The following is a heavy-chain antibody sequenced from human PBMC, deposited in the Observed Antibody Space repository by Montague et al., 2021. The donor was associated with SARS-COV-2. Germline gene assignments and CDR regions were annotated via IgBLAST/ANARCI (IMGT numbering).Heavy chain of an antibody. V-gene: IGHV4-4*07. CDR3: ARSPEPMIVLVITSLNWYFDL. J-gene: IGHJ2*01. CDR2: IYSSGNT. Sequence: SETLSLTCTVSGGSINYYYWHWLRQSAGKGLEWIGRIYSSGNTNSNPSHESRVIMSVDSSQNQFSLKLNSVTAADTAVYYCARSPEPMIVLVITSLNWYFDLWGRGTLVTVSS. D-gene: IGHD3-22*01. CDR1: GGSINYYY.